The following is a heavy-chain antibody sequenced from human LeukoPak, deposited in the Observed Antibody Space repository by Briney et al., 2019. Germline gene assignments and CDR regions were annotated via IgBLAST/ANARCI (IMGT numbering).Heavy chain of an antibody. D-gene: IGHD2-8*01. CDR2: IYPGDSDT. V-gene: IGHV5-51*01. CDR1: GYSFTSCW. J-gene: IGHJ3*02. Sequence: GESLKISCKGSGYSFTSCWIGWVRQMPGKGLEWMGIIYPGDSDTRYSPSFQGQVTISADKSISTAYLQWSSLKASDTAMYYCARQSGYCTNGVCSNDAFDICGQGTMVTVSS. CDR3: ARQSGYCTNGVCSNDAFDI.